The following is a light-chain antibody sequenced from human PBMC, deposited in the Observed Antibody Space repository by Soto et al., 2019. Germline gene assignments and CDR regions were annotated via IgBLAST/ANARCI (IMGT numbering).Light chain of an antibody. V-gene: IGKV3-15*01. CDR3: QQRHMWPIT. Sequence: IGMTKSPATLAVSPGERASLSCRASESVSSKLVWYLQKPGQAPRLLIPDASTRATGIPARFSGSGSGTEFILTISGLQSEDFSVYYCQQRHMWPITFCQGTRLEI. J-gene: IGKJ5*01. CDR2: DAS. CDR1: ESVSSK.